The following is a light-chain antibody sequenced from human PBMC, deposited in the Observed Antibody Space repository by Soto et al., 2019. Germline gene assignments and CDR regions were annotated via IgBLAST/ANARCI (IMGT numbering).Light chain of an antibody. CDR1: QAISNY. J-gene: IGKJ4*01. Sequence: DIPMTQSPSSLSASVGDRVTITCRASQAISNYLAWYQQKPGKVPTLLISAASTLQSGVPSRFSGSGSGTDFTLTSSSLQPEYVATYYCQKFNAVPTFGGGTKVEI. CDR3: QKFNAVPT. V-gene: IGKV1-27*01. CDR2: AAS.